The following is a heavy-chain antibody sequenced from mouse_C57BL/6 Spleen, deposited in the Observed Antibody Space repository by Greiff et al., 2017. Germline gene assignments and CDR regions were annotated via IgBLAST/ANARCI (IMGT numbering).Heavy chain of an antibody. CDR3: SRNSGRNYDVHYFDY. Sequence: VQLQQPGAELVKPGASVTLSCKASGYTFTSYWMHWVKQRPGQGLEWIGMIHPNSGSTNYNEKFKSKATLTVDKSSSTAYMQLSSLTSEDSAVYYCSRNSGRNYDVHYFDYWGQGTTRTVSS. V-gene: IGHV1-64*01. J-gene: IGHJ2*01. CDR1: GYTFTSYW. D-gene: IGHD2-1*01. CDR2: IHPNSGST.